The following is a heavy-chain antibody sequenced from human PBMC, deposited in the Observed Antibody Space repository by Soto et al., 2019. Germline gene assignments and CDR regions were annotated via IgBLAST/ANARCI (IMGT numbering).Heavy chain of an antibody. CDR1: GGSIISGGYS. J-gene: IGHJ4*02. Sequence: PSETLSLTCAVSGGSIISGGYSWSWIRQPPGKGLEWIGYIYSGTTHYNPSLESRVTIAMVRSKNQVSLSLKSVTAADTAVYYCAREDSGAFFDFWGQGTLVTVSS. D-gene: IGHD2-15*01. V-gene: IGHV4-30-2*01. CDR2: IYSGTT. CDR3: AREDSGAFFDF.